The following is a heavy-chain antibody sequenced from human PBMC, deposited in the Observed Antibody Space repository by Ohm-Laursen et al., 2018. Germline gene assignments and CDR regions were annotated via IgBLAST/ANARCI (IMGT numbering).Heavy chain of an antibody. CDR3: ARERLYCSGGSCYSTYYFDY. CDR2: IYSGGST. D-gene: IGHD2-15*01. J-gene: IGHJ4*02. Sequence: SLRLSCAASGFTVSSNYMSWVRQAPGKGLEWVSVIYSGGSTYYADSVKGRFTISRDNSKNTLYLQMNSLRAEDTAVYYCARERLYCSGGSCYSTYYFDYWGQGTLVTVSS. CDR1: GFTVSSNY. V-gene: IGHV3-53*01.